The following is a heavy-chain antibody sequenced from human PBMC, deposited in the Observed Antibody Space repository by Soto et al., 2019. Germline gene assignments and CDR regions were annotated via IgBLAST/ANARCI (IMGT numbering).Heavy chain of an antibody. V-gene: IGHV4-34*01. D-gene: IGHD5-12*01. J-gene: IGHJ6*02. CDR2: INHSGST. CDR1: GGSFSGYY. Sequence: SSETLSLTRAVYGGSFSGYYWSWIRQPPGKGLEWIGGINHSGSTNYNPSRKMRVTISVDTSKTQFSLKLSSVTAADTAVYYCARVSVAPLGSGYPTYYYSSMDVWGQGPTVTV. CDR3: ARVSVAPLGSGYPTYYYSSMDV.